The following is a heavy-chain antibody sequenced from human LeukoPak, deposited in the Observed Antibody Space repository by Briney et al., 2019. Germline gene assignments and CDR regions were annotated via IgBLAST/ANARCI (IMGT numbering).Heavy chain of an antibody. CDR3: ERPDRIFGVPAAFDA. D-gene: IGHD3-3*02. CDR1: GGSFSDYP. J-gene: IGHJ3*01. V-gene: IGHV1-69*13. Sequence: GASVKVSCKASGGSFSDYPINWVRQAPGQGLEWLGGIIPKYSASNYAQAFQGRVTITADESTNTVYMEMSGLRPDDTAVYYCERPDRIFGVPAAFDAWGQGTLVAVSS. CDR2: IIPKYSAS.